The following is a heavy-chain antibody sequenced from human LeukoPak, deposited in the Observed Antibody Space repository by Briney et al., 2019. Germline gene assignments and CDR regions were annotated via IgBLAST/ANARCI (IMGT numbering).Heavy chain of an antibody. D-gene: IGHD6-19*01. CDR2: ISYDGSSK. V-gene: IGHV3-30-3*01. CDR3: ARGSGWYGEYAFDI. CDR1: GFTFNNYA. Sequence: PGGSLRLSCAASGFTFNNYAIHWVRQAPGKGLDWVAVISYDGSSKYYADSLKGRFTISRDNSKNTLYLQMNSLRADDTAVYYCARGSGWYGEYAFDIWGQGTMVTVSS. J-gene: IGHJ3*02.